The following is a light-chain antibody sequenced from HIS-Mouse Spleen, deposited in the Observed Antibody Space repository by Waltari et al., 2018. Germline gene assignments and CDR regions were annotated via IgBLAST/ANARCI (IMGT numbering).Light chain of an antibody. CDR3: QQYGSSLWT. J-gene: IGKJ1*01. CDR1: QSVSSSY. V-gene: IGKV3-20*01. Sequence: EIVLTQSPGTLSLSPGERATLSCRASQSVSSSYLAWYQQKPGQAPRFLISGASSRATGIPDRFSGSGSGTDFTLTISRLEPEDFAVYYCQQYGSSLWTFGQGTKVEIK. CDR2: GAS.